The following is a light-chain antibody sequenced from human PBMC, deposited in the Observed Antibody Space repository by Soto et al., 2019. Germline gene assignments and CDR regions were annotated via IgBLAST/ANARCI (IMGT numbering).Light chain of an antibody. V-gene: IGKV2D-29*02. CDR2: EVS. CDR3: MQSTQLPPT. J-gene: IGKJ5*01. Sequence: DVVMTQTPLYLSVAPGQRASISCKSSQSLLHITGETFLFWYLQKPGQSPQLLIYEVSTRVSGVPDRFSGSGSGTDFTRESCRVETDDVGMYYGMQSTQLPPTFGQGTRLEIK. CDR1: QSLLHITGETF.